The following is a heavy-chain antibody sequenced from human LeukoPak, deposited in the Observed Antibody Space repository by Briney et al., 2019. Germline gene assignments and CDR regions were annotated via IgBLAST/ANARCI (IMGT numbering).Heavy chain of an antibody. CDR2: IIPIFGTA. CDR3: ARGQRGYSGYLDAFDI. CDR1: GGTFSSYA. D-gene: IGHD5-12*01. Sequence: SVKVSRKASGGTFSSYAISWVRQAPGQGLEWMGGIIPIFGTANYAQKFQGRVTITADESTSTAYMELSSLRSEDTAVYYCARGQRGYSGYLDAFDIWGQGTMVTVSS. V-gene: IGHV1-69*01. J-gene: IGHJ3*02.